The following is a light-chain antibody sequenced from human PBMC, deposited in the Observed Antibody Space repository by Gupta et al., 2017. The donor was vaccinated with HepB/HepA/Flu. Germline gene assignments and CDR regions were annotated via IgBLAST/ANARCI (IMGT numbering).Light chain of an antibody. CDR2: WAS. CDR3: QQYYSTPKA. J-gene: IGKJ1*01. V-gene: IGKV4-1*01. Sequence: DIVMTQTPDSLAVSLGERPLLNCKSSQSVLYSFDNKNYLAWYQQKPGQPPKVLISWASTRESGVPDRFSGSGSGTDFTLTISSLQAEDVAVYSCQQYYSTPKAFGQGTKVEIK. CDR1: QSVLYSFDNKNY.